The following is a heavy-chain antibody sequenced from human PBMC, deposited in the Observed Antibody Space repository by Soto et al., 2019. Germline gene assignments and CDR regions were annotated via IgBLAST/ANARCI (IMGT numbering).Heavy chain of an antibody. CDR3: ARGKRAVAQFDY. CDR1: GGSFSGYY. Sequence: SETLSLTCAVYGGSFSGYYWSWIRQPPGKGLEWIGEINHSGSTNYNPSLKSRVTISVDTSKNQFSLKLSSVTAADTAVYYCARGKRAVAQFDYWGQGTLVTVSS. J-gene: IGHJ4*02. CDR2: INHSGST. D-gene: IGHD6-19*01. V-gene: IGHV4-34*01.